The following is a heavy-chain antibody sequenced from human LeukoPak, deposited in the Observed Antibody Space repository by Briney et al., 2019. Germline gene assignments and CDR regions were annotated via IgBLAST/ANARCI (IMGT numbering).Heavy chain of an antibody. V-gene: IGHV5-51*01. CDR1: GYTFTTYW. J-gene: IGHJ4*02. CDR3: ARQTAMGRSGDY. D-gene: IGHD5-18*01. CDR2: IYPDDSDT. Sequence: GESLKISCQASGYTFTTYWIGWVRQMPGKGLECMGIIYPDDSDTTYSPSFQGQVTISVDKSLTTADLQWNSLKASDTAMYYCARQTAMGRSGDYWGQGTLVTVSS.